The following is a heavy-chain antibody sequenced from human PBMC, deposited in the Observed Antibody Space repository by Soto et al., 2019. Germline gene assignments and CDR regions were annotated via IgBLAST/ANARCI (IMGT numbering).Heavy chain of an antibody. Sequence: QVQLVQSGGGVVQPGRSLRLSCAASGLNFNTYFMHWVRQAPGRGLEWVAMIFPNGRDKEYADSVEGRFTISRDNSNTRMYLQVDSLTPQDTVVYYCARDDEPGSNCDLAYWGQGALVTVSS. V-gene: IGHV3-30*13. D-gene: IGHD1-26*01. J-gene: IGHJ4*02. CDR3: ARDDEPGSNCDLAY. CDR1: GLNFNTYF. CDR2: IFPNGRDK.